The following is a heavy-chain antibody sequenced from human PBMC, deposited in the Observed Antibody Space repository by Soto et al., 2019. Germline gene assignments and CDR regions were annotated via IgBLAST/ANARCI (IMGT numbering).Heavy chain of an antibody. CDR1: GFTFGSYS. D-gene: IGHD5-12*01. CDR3: ARAVEMATMNY. Sequence: EVQLVESGGGLVKPGGSLRLSCAASGFTFGSYSMNWVRQAPGKGLEWVSSISSSSSYIYYADSVKGRFTISRDNAKNSLYLQMNSLRAEDTAVYYCARAVEMATMNYWGQGTLVTVSS. J-gene: IGHJ4*02. CDR2: ISSSSSYI. V-gene: IGHV3-21*01.